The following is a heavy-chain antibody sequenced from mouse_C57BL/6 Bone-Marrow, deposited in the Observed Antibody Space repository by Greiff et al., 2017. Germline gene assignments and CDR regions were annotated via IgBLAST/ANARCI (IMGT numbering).Heavy chain of an antibody. D-gene: IGHD2-4*01. CDR3: ARSQVITTRGFDY. CDR2: IDPSDSET. J-gene: IGHJ2*01. V-gene: IGHV1-52*01. Sequence: QVQLKQPGAELVRPGSSVKLSCKASGYTFTSYWMHWVKQRPIQGLEWIGNIDPSDSETHYNQKFKDKATLTVDKSSSTAYMQLSSLTSEDSAVYYCARSQVITTRGFDYWGQGTTLTVSS. CDR1: GYTFTSYW.